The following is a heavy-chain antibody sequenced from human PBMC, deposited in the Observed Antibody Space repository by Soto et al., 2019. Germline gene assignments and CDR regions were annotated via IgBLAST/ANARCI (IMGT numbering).Heavy chain of an antibody. CDR2: ISGSGGST. CDR3: ASQALQSGGGPYYYYGMDV. V-gene: IGHV3-23*01. D-gene: IGHD4-4*01. J-gene: IGHJ6*02. CDR1: GFTFSSYA. Sequence: EVQLLESGGGLVQPGGSLRLSCAASGFTFSSYAMSWVRQAPGKGLEWVSAISGSGGSTYYADSVKGRFTISRDNSKNTLYLQMNSLRAEETAVYYCASQALQSGGGPYYYYGMDVWGQGTTVTVSS.